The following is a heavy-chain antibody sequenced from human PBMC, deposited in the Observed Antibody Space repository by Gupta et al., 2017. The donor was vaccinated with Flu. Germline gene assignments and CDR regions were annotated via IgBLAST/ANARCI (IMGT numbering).Heavy chain of an antibody. CDR2: IRSSGNTM. J-gene: IGHJ4*02. CDR3: ARDVGGYDGDN. V-gene: IGHV3-48*03. D-gene: IGHD5-12*01. CDR1: GFTFSTYD. Sequence: DVQLVESGGGLVQPGGSLRLSCAASGFTFSTYDMNWVRQAPGKGLEWVSYIRSSGNTMYYADSVKGRFTISRDNAKNSLYLQMNSLRAEDTAVYYCARDVGGYDGDNWGQGTLVTVSS.